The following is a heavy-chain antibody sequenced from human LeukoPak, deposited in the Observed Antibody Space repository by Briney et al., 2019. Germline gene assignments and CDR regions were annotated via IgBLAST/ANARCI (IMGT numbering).Heavy chain of an antibody. CDR2: IYYSGST. CDR3: ARSRRATALSFDP. CDR1: GGSISSGGYS. D-gene: IGHD4-17*01. Sequence: PSQTLSLTCTVSGGSISSGGYSWSWIRQHPGKGLEWIGYIYYSGSTYYNPSLKSRVTISVDTSKNQFSLKLSSVTAADTAVYYCARSRRATALSFDPWGQGTLATVSS. J-gene: IGHJ5*02. V-gene: IGHV4-31*03.